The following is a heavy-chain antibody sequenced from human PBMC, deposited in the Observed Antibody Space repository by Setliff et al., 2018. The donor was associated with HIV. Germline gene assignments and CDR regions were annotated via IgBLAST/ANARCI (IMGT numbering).Heavy chain of an antibody. Sequence: GGSLRFSCAASGFTFSNYWMHWVRQSPGKGLEWVAGVDWAGDVTAYGDFAKGRCTISRDNVKNSLYLQMHSLTTEDTASYFCVKDGSATGRYSSYMDVWGKGTTVTVSS. CDR3: VKDGSATGRYSSYMDV. CDR2: VDWAGDVT. D-gene: IGHD3-9*01. J-gene: IGHJ6*03. CDR1: GFTFSNYW. V-gene: IGHV3-9*01.